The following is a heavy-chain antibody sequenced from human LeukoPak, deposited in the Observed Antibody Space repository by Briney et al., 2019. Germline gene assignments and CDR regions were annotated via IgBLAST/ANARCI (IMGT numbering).Heavy chain of an antibody. Sequence: GGSLRLSCAASGFTFSDYYMSWIRQAPGKGLEWVSYISSSGSTIYYADSVKGRFTISRDNSKNTLYLQMNSLRAEDTAVYYCAKDAIPILWFGFPFDIWGQGTMVTVSS. CDR1: GFTFSDYY. V-gene: IGHV3-11*01. D-gene: IGHD3-10*01. CDR2: ISSSGSTI. J-gene: IGHJ3*02. CDR3: AKDAIPILWFGFPFDI.